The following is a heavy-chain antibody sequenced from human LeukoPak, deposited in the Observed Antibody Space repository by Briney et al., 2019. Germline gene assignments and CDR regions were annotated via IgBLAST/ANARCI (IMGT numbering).Heavy chain of an antibody. D-gene: IGHD4-23*01. J-gene: IGHJ4*02. CDR3: ARERSTVDPPHPFDY. CDR1: GCTFSSYG. CDR2: IWYDGSNK. V-gene: IGHV3-33*01. Sequence: GGSLRLSCAASGCTFSSYGMHWVRQAPGKGLEWVAVIWYDGSNKYYADSVKGRFTISRDNSKNTLYLQMNSLRAEDTAVYYCARERSTVDPPHPFDYRGQGTLVTVSS.